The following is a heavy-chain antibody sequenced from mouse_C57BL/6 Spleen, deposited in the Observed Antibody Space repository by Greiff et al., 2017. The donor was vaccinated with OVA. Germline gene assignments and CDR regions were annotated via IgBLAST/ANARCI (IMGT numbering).Heavy chain of an antibody. J-gene: IGHJ4*01. D-gene: IGHD2-3*01. CDR3: ASGDGYYVGAMDY. V-gene: IGHV1-82*01. Sequence: QVQLQQSGPELVKPGASVKISCKASGYAFSSSWMNWVKQRPGKGLEWIGRIYPGDGDTNYNGKFKGKATLTADKSSSTAYMQLSSLTSEDSAVYFCASGDGYYVGAMDYWGQGTSVTVSS. CDR2: IYPGDGDT. CDR1: GYAFSSSW.